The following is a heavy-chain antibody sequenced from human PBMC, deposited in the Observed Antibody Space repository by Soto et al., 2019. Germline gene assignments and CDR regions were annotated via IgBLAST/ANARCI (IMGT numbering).Heavy chain of an antibody. J-gene: IGHJ5*02. Sequence: QVQLVESGGGVVQPGRSLRLSCAASGFTFSSYGMHWVRQAPGKGLEWVAVIWYDGSNKYYADSVKGRFTISRDNSKNTLYLQMNSLRAEDTAVYYCARGVAATEWFDPWGQGTLVTVSS. D-gene: IGHD2-15*01. V-gene: IGHV3-33*01. CDR3: ARGVAATEWFDP. CDR1: GFTFSSYG. CDR2: IWYDGSNK.